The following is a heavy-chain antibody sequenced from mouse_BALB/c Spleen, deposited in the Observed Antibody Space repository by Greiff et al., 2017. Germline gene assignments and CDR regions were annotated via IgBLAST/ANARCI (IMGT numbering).Heavy chain of an antibody. CDR3: ARDSSGYVWFAY. Sequence: VQLQQSGAELVKPGASVKLSCTASGFNITDTYMHWVKQRPEQGLEWIGRIDPANGNTKYDPKFQGKATITADTSSNTAYLQLSSLTSEDTAVYYCARDSSGYVWFAYWGQGTLVTVSA. J-gene: IGHJ3*01. D-gene: IGHD3-2*01. CDR2: IDPANGNT. CDR1: GFNITDTY. V-gene: IGHV14-3*02.